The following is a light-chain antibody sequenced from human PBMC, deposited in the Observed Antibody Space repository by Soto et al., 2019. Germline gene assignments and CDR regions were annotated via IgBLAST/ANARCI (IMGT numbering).Light chain of an antibody. CDR3: HQRSKWPLT. V-gene: IGKV3-11*01. CDR2: DAS. Sequence: EIVLTQSPATLSLSPGERATLSCRASQSVRSYLAWYQQKPGQAPRLLLYDASNRATDIPARFSGSGSGTAFTLTISSRDPEDSAVYYCHQRSKWPLTFGGGTKVEIK. CDR1: QSVRSY. J-gene: IGKJ4*01.